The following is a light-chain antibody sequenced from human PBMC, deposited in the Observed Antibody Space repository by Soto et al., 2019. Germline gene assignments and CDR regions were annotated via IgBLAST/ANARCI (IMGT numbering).Light chain of an antibody. CDR3: QQRSDWPWT. Sequence: EIVMSQSPATLSASPGERATLSCRASQSVSSNLAWYQQKPGQAPRLLIYGASNRATGIPARFSGGGSGTDFTLTISSLEPEDFAVYYCQQRSDWPWTFGQGTKVDNK. J-gene: IGKJ1*01. CDR1: QSVSSN. CDR2: GAS. V-gene: IGKV3-11*01.